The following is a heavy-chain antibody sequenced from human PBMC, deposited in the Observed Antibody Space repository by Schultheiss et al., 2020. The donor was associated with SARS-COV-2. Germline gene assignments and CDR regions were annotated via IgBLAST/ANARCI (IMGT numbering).Heavy chain of an antibody. CDR3: TTGRVRTQFDY. V-gene: IGHV3-15*01. Sequence: GGSLRLSCAASGFTFSNAWMSWVRQAPGKGLEWVGRIKSKTDGVTTDYAAPVKGRFTISRDDSKNTLYLQMNSLKTEDTAVYYCTTGRVRTQFDYWGQGTLVTVSS. J-gene: IGHJ4*02. CDR2: IKSKTDGVTT. CDR1: GFTFSNAW. D-gene: IGHD3-22*01.